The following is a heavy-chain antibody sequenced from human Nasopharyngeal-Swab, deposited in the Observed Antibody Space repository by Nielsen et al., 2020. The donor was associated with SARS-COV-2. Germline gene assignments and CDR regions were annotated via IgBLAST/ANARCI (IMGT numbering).Heavy chain of an antibody. D-gene: IGHD3-16*01. J-gene: IGHJ2*01. CDR3: ARGGWYFDF. CDR1: GFTFSTYW. Sequence: GGSLRLSCAASGFTFSTYWMHWVRQPPGKGLLWVSRIDTDGTITDYADSVKGRFTISRDNAKSSLDLQMNSLRAEDTAVYHCARGGWYFDFWGRGTLVTVSS. CDR2: IDTDGTIT. V-gene: IGHV3-74*01.